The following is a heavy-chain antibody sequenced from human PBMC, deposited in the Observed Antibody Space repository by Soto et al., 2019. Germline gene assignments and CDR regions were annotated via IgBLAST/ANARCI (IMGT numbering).Heavy chain of an antibody. Sequence: GESLKISCKGSGYSFTSYWIGWVRQMPGKGLEWMGIIYPGDSDTRYSPSFQGQVTISADKSISTAYLQWSSLKASDTAMYYCARTYSSSSIGAAFDIWGQGTMVPVSS. CDR3: ARTYSSSSIGAAFDI. CDR2: IYPGDSDT. CDR1: GYSFTSYW. V-gene: IGHV5-51*01. J-gene: IGHJ3*02. D-gene: IGHD6-6*01.